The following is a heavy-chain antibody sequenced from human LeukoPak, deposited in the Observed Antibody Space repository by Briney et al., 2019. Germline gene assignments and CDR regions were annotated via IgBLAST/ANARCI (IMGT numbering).Heavy chain of an antibody. Sequence: SETLSLTCTVSGGSISSYYWSWIRQPPGKGLEWIGCIYYSGSTNYNPSFKSRVTISVDTSKNQFSLKLSSVTAADTAVYYCARVDDFWSGYYLYWGQGTLVTVSS. J-gene: IGHJ4*02. CDR1: GGSISSYY. CDR2: IYYSGST. V-gene: IGHV4-59*12. D-gene: IGHD3-3*01. CDR3: ARVDDFWSGYYLY.